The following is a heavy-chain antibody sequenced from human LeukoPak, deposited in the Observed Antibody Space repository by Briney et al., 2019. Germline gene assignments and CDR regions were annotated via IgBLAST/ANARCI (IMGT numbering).Heavy chain of an antibody. CDR1: GFTFSSYE. Sequence: GGSLRPSCAASGFTFSSYEMNWVRQAPGKGLEWVSYISSSGSTIYYADSVKGRFTISRDNAKNSLYLQMDSLRAEDTAVYYCASLAPTVTTYTLYYYYGMDVWGKGTTVTVSS. CDR2: ISSSGSTI. D-gene: IGHD4-11*01. V-gene: IGHV3-48*03. J-gene: IGHJ6*04. CDR3: ASLAPTVTTYTLYYYYGMDV.